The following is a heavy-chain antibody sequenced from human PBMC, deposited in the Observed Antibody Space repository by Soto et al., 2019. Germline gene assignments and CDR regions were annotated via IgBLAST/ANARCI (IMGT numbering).Heavy chain of an antibody. V-gene: IGHV1-24*01. CDR3: ATLYLVAAAGSAFDI. CDR1: GYTLTELS. J-gene: IGHJ3*02. D-gene: IGHD6-13*01. CDR2: FDPEDGET. Sequence: ASVKVSCKVSGYTLTELSMHWVRQAPGKGLEWMGGFDPEDGETIYAQKFQGRVTMTEDASTDTAYMELSSLRSEDTAVYYCATLYLVAAAGSAFDIWGQGTMVTVSS.